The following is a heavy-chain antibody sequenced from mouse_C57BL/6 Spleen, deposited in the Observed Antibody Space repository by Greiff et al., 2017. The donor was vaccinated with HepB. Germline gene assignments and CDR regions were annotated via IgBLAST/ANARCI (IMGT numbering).Heavy chain of an antibody. CDR2: INPNNGGT. CDR3: ARWGYYAMDY. Sequence: VQLQQSGPELVKPGASVKISCKASGYTFTDYYMNWVKQSHGKSLEWIGDINPNNGGTSYNQKFKGKATLTVDKSSSTAYMEHRSLTSEDSAVYYCARWGYYAMDYWGQGTSVTVYS. CDR1: GYTFTDYY. J-gene: IGHJ4*01. V-gene: IGHV1-26*01.